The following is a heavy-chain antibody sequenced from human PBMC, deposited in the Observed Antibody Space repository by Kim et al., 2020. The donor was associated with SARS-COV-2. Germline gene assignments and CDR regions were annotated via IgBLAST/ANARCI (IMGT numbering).Heavy chain of an antibody. CDR2: MNPNSGNT. Sequence: ASVKVSCKASGYTFTRYDINWVRQATGQGLEWMGWMNPNSGNTGYAQKFQGRVTMTRNTSISTAYMELSSLRSENTAVYYCARGFLPARVGGWDYYYYYMDVWGKGTTVTVSS. CDR1: GYTFTRYD. J-gene: IGHJ6*03. D-gene: IGHD6-19*01. CDR3: ARGFLPARVGGWDYYYYYMDV. V-gene: IGHV1-8*01.